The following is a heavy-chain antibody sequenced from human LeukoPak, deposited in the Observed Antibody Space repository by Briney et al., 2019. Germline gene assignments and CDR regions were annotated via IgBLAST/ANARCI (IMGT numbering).Heavy chain of an antibody. D-gene: IGHD6-19*01. J-gene: IGHJ4*02. V-gene: IGHV4-59*08. CDR3: ARHPNSGFDY. CDR2: IHSGGST. Sequence: SQTLSLTCSVSGGSITGYYWSWIRQPPGKGLEWIGYIHSGGSTMYNPSLKSRVTVSVDTSKNQFSLKLTSVTAADTAVYYCARHPNSGFDYWGQGTLVTVSS. CDR1: GGSITGYY.